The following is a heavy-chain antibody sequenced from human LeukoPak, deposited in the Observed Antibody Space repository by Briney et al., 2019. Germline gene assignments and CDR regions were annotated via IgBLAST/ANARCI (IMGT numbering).Heavy chain of an antibody. J-gene: IGHJ4*02. V-gene: IGHV3-30*03. CDR2: ISYDGSNK. CDR1: GFTFSSYA. D-gene: IGHD6-13*01. Sequence: PGGSLRLSCAASGFTFSSYAMSWVRQAPGKGLEWVAVISYDGSNKYYADSVKGRFTISRDNSKNTLCLQMNSLRAEDTAVYYCARLPTPQQLVRGYWDYFDYWGQGTLVTVSS. CDR3: ARLPTPQQLVRGYWDYFDY.